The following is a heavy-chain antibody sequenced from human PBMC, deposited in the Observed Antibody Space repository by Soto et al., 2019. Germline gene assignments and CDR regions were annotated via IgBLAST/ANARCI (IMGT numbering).Heavy chain of an antibody. CDR3: ATQKPAYCGGDCYYGEFDY. V-gene: IGHV5-51*01. Sequence: EXLKISCKCSGYXFTSYLVVWVRHMPGKGLECMGIIYPGYSDTRYSPSFQGQVTSSADKSISTAYLQWSSLKASDTAMHYRATQKPAYCGGDCYYGEFDYWGQGTLGTVSS. CDR2: IYPGYSDT. J-gene: IGHJ4*02. D-gene: IGHD2-21*02. CDR1: GYXFTSYL.